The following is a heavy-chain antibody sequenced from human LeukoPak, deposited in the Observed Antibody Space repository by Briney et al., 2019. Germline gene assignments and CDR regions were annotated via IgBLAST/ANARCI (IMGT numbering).Heavy chain of an antibody. Sequence: SETLSLTCTVSGGSISSGNYYWSWIRQAPGKGLEWIGYIYYSGTTSNNPSLESRGTISIDTSTNQFSLKLSSVTAADTAVYYCAREKKDTAMAFDYWGQGTLVTVSS. V-gene: IGHV4-30-4*08. J-gene: IGHJ4*02. CDR3: AREKKDTAMAFDY. D-gene: IGHD5-18*01. CDR2: IYYSGTT. CDR1: GGSISSGNYY.